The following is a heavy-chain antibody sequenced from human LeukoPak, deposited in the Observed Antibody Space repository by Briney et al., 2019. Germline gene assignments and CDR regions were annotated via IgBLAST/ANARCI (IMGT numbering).Heavy chain of an antibody. D-gene: IGHD5-18*01. J-gene: IGHJ4*02. Sequence: GGSLTLSCAASGFTFSTYAMRWIRQAPGKGLEWVAFIRYEGITKYYSDSVKGRFTISRDNSKNTLYLQMNSLRAEDTAVYYCAKDKYSYGYRIFDYWGQGTLVTVSS. V-gene: IGHV3-30*02. CDR3: AKDKYSYGYRIFDY. CDR1: GFTFSTYA. CDR2: IRYEGITK.